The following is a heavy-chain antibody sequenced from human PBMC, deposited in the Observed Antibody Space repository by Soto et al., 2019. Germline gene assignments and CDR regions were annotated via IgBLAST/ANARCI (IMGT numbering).Heavy chain of an antibody. CDR2: IIPILGIA. CDR3: ARVSGYGSSTSRYYEY. Sequence: SVKVSCKASGGTFSSYTISWVRQAPGQGLEWMGRIIPILGIANYAQKFQGRVTITADKSTSTAYMELSSLRSEDTAVYYCARVSGYGSSTSRYYEYWGQGTLVTVSS. CDR1: GGTFSSYT. D-gene: IGHD2-2*01. V-gene: IGHV1-69*02. J-gene: IGHJ4*02.